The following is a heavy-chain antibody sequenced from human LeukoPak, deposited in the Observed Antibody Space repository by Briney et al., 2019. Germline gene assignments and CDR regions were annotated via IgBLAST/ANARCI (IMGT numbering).Heavy chain of an antibody. CDR3: ARGFRYCSGGSCYSGYYFDY. CDR1: GYTFTGYY. J-gene: IGHJ4*02. V-gene: IGHV1-2*06. Sequence: ASVKVSCKASGYTFTGYYMHWVRQAPGQGLGWMGRINPNSGGTNYAQKFQGRVTMTRDTSISTAYMELSRLRSDDTAVYYCARGFRYCSGGSCYSGYYFDYWGQGTLVTVSS. CDR2: INPNSGGT. D-gene: IGHD2-15*01.